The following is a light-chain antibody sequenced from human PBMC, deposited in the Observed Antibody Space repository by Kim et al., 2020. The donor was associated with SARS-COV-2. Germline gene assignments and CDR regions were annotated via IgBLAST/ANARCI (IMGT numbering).Light chain of an antibody. CDR1: QDISNY. CDR3: QQYDNLPRYT. V-gene: IGKV1-33*01. Sequence: ASVGDRVTITCQASQDISNYLNWYQQKPGKAPKLLIYDASNLETGVPSRFSGSGSGTDFTFTISSLQPEDFATYFCQQYDNLPRYTFGQGTKLEI. J-gene: IGKJ2*01. CDR2: DAS.